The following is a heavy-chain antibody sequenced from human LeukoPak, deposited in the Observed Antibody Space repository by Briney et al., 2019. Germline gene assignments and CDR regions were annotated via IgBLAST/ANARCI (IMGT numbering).Heavy chain of an antibody. CDR3: ARTPVYTAMVRWIDYCDY. CDR1: VGTFISYA. J-gene: IGHJ4*02. D-gene: IGHD5-18*01. Sequence: SVKVSFKASVGTFISYAISWVRQARGQGLAWMGGIIPIFGSANNAQKFHGRVTLNTHEYTSTAYMELSSLRSEDTAVYYCARTPVYTAMVRWIDYCDYWGEGTLVTVSS. CDR2: IIPIFGSA. V-gene: IGHV1-69*05.